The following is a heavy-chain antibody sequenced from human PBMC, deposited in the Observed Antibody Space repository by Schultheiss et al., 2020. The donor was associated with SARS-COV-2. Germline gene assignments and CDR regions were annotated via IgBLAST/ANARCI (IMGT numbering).Heavy chain of an antibody. Sequence: GGSLRLSCAASGFTFSSYAMSWVRQAPGKGLEWVSAISGSGSTIYYADSVKGRFTISRDNAKNSLYLQMNSLRAEDTAVYYCARDLYSPYYYGMDVWGQGTTVTVSS. CDR1: GFTFSSYA. CDR3: ARDLYSPYYYGMDV. CDR2: ISGSGSTI. D-gene: IGHD6-13*01. V-gene: IGHV3-48*04. J-gene: IGHJ6*02.